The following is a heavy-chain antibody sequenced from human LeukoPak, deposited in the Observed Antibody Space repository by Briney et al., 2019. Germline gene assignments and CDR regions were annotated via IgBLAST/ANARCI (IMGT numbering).Heavy chain of an antibody. J-gene: IGHJ4*02. V-gene: IGHV3-23*01. Sequence: GGSLRLSCAASGFTFSSYAMSWVRQAPGKGLEWVSAISGSGGSTYYADSVKGRFTISRDNSKNTLYLQMNSLRAEDTAVYYCAKVEYYYDSSGFPYYFDYWGQGTLVTVSS. CDR3: AKVEYYYDSSGFPYYFDY. CDR1: GFTFSSYA. CDR2: ISGSGGST. D-gene: IGHD3-22*01.